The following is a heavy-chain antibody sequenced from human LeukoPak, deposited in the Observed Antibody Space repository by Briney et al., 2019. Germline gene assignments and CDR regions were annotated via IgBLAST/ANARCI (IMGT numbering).Heavy chain of an antibody. D-gene: IGHD1-14*01. CDR2: MNPNSGNT. V-gene: IGHV1-8*01. CDR3: ASYLISSTKYYYYGMDV. CDR1: GYTFTSYD. J-gene: IGHJ6*02. Sequence: ASVKVSCKASGYTFTSYDINWVRQATGQGLEWMGWMNPNSGNTGYAQKFQGRVTMTRNTSISTAYMELSSLRSEDTAVYYCASYLISSTKYYYYGMDVWGQGTTVTVSS.